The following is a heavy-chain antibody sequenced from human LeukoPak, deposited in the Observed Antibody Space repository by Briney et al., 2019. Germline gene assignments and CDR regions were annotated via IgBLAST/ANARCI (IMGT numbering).Heavy chain of an antibody. CDR1: GGSIGTYY. CDR2: IYVTGT. J-gene: IGHJ6*03. V-gene: IGHV4-59*08. Sequence: SETLSLTCTVSGGSIGTYYWSWIRQSPGKGPEWIGYIYVTGTRYNPYLQSRVTISVDRSRNQFFLKMSSVTAADTAVYYCARHIGGGIEDMDVWSKGTKVIVSS. CDR3: ARHIGGGIEDMDV. D-gene: IGHD3-16*02.